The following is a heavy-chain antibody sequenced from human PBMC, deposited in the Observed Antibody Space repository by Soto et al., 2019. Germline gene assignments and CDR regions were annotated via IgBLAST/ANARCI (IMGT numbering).Heavy chain of an antibody. CDR2: IYSGGST. CDR1: GFTVSSNY. J-gene: IGHJ4*02. Sequence: GGSLRLSCAASGFTVSSNYMSWVRQAPGKGLEWVSVIYSGGSTYYADSVKGRFTISRDNSKNTLYLQMNSLRAEDTAVYYCARIMTTVTSYYFDYWGQGTLVTVSS. CDR3: ARIMTTVTSYYFDY. D-gene: IGHD4-4*01. V-gene: IGHV3-66*01.